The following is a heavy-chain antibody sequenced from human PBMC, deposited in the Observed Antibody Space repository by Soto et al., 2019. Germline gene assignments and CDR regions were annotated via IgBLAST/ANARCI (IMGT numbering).Heavy chain of an antibody. V-gene: IGHV5-10-1*01. CDR1: GYSFTSYW. CDR3: ARPSVAVAANYYYYGMDV. Sequence: PGESLKISCKGSGYSFTSYWISWVRQMPGKGLEWMGRIDPSDSYTNYSPSFQGHVTISADKSISTAYLQWSSLKASDTAMYYCARPSVAVAANYYYYGMDVWGQGTTVTVSS. J-gene: IGHJ6*02. D-gene: IGHD6-19*01. CDR2: IDPSDSYT.